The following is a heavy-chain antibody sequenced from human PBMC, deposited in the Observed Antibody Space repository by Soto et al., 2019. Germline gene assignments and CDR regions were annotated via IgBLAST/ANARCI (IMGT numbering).Heavy chain of an antibody. Sequence: QVQLVESGGGVVQPGRSLRLSCAASGFTFSSYAMHWVRQAPGKGLEWVAVISYDGSNKYYADSVKGRFTISRDNSKNTLNLQMNSLRAEDTAVYYCAREYVPNALDIWGQGTMVTVSS. CDR2: ISYDGSNK. CDR3: AREYVPNALDI. CDR1: GFTFSSYA. J-gene: IGHJ3*02. V-gene: IGHV3-30-3*01. D-gene: IGHD2-2*01.